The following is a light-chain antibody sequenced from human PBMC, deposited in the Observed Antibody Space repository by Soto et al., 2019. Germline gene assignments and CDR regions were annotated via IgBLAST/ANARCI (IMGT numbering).Light chain of an antibody. V-gene: IGKV3-15*01. CDR1: QSVSSSY. Sequence: GLTKSPGTLSLTQGERATLSCRASQSVSSSYLAWYQQKPGQAPRLLIYGASTGATGIPARFSGSGSGTEFTLTISSLQSEDFAVYYCQLYNNWPRTFGQGTKVDIK. CDR3: QLYNNWPRT. J-gene: IGKJ1*01. CDR2: GAS.